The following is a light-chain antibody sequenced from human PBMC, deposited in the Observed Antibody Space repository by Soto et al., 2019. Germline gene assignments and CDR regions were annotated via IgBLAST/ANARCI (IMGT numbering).Light chain of an antibody. J-gene: IGLJ2*01. CDR3: ASWDDSLSGFVV. V-gene: IGLV1-47*01. CDR2: RNS. Sequence: QSVLTQPPSASGTPGQRVTICCSGSSSNIGSNYVFWYQQLPGTAPKVLMYRNSQRPSGVPDRFSGSKSGTSASLAISGLRSEDEAEYYCASWDDSLSGFVVFGGGTKVTGL. CDR1: SSNIGSNY.